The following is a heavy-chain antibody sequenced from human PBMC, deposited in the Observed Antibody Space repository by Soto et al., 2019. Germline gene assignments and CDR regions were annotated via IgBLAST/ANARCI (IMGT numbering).Heavy chain of an antibody. CDR3: AKKDKSGYFNWFDP. J-gene: IGHJ5*02. CDR1: GYSFTSYW. CDR2: IFPSDSDT. V-gene: IGHV5-51*01. D-gene: IGHD5-12*01. Sequence: GESLKIPCSTSGYSFTSYWIAWVRQMPGKGLEWMGIIFPSDSDTRYSPSFQGQVTISSDKSNSTVFLQMASLKASDTAVYFCAKKDKSGYFNWFDPWGQGTLVTVSS.